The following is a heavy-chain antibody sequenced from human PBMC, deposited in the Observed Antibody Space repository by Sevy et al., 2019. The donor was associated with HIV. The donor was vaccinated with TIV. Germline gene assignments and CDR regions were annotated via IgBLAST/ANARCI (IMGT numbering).Heavy chain of an antibody. J-gene: IGHJ6*02. V-gene: IGHV4-61*02. Sequence: SETLSLTCTVSGDSISSGDSFWSRIRQPAGRGLEWIGRIYASGRTMYNPSLKSRLTLSVDTSKNQFSLELTSVTAADTAVYYCARDGINRDYYYAMDVWGQGTPVTDSS. CDR1: GDSISSGDSF. D-gene: IGHD1-26*01. CDR3: ARDGINRDYYYAMDV. CDR2: IYASGRT.